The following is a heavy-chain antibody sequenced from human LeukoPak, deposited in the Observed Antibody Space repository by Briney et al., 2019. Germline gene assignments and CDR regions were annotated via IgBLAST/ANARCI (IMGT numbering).Heavy chain of an antibody. CDR2: MNPNSGNT. D-gene: IGHD3-10*01. Sequence: ASVKVSCKASGYTFTSYDINWVRQAPGQGPEWMGWMNPNSGNTGYAQKFQGRVTMTRNTSISTAYMELSSLRSEDTAVYYCARVNGARVRGVTDYWGQGTLVTVSS. CDR3: ARVNGARVRGVTDY. J-gene: IGHJ4*02. CDR1: GYTFTSYD. V-gene: IGHV1-8*01.